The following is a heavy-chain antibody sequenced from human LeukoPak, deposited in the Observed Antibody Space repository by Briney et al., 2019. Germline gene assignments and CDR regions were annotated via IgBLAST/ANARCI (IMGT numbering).Heavy chain of an antibody. CDR1: GYTFTGYY. D-gene: IGHD1-14*01. Sequence: ASVKVSCKASGYTFTGYYMHWVRQAPGQGLEWMGWMNPNSGNTGYAQKFQGRVTMTRNTSISTAYMELSSLRSEDTAVYYCARHPRPRAFDIWGQGTMVSVSS. CDR3: ARHPRPRAFDI. J-gene: IGHJ3*02. CDR2: MNPNSGNT. V-gene: IGHV1-8*02.